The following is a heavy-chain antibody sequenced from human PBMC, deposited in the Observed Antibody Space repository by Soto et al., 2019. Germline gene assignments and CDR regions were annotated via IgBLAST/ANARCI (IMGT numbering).Heavy chain of an antibody. CDR1: GYTFTSYD. V-gene: IGHV1-8*01. CDR2: MNPNSGNT. D-gene: IGHD3-3*01. CDR3: ARALYYDFWSGFYGMDV. Sequence: GASVKVSCKASGYTFTSYDINWVRQATGQGLEWMGWMNPNSGNTGYAQKFQGGVTMTRNTSISTAYMELSSLRSEDTAVYYCARALYYDFWSGFYGMDVWGQGTTVTVSS. J-gene: IGHJ6*02.